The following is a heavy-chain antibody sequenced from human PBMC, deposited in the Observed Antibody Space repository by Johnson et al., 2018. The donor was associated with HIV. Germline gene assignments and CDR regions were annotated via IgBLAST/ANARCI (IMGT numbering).Heavy chain of an antibody. CDR3: ATEAGIELWLTDAFDL. Sequence: MLLVESGGGVVQPGESLRLSCVVSGFTISTFWMHWVRQVPGKGLMWVSRISGDGSSSSYADSVKGRFTISRDNSKNTLYLQMNSLRAEYTAVYYCATEAGIELWLTDAFDLWGQGTMVTVSS. V-gene: IGHV3-74*01. D-gene: IGHD5-18*01. CDR2: ISGDGSSS. J-gene: IGHJ3*01. CDR1: GFTISTFW.